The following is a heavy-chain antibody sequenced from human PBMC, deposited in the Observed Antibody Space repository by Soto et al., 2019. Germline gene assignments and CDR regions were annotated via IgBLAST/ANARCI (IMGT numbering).Heavy chain of an antibody. CDR3: ARDIFRGYSYGPPDY. J-gene: IGHJ4*02. CDR2: ISYDGSNK. Sequence: QVQLVESGGGVVQPGRSLRLSCAASGFTFSSYAMHWVRQAPGKGLEWVAVISYDGSNKYYADSEKGRFTISRDNSKNTLYLQMNSLRAEDTAVYYCARDIFRGYSYGPPDYWGQGPLVTVSS. CDR1: GFTFSSYA. D-gene: IGHD5-18*01. V-gene: IGHV3-30-3*01.